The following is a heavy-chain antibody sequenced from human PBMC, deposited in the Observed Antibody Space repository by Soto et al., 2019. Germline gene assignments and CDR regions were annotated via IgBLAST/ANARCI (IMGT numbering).Heavy chain of an antibody. CDR3: AIDPFPYCSNGVCYIPNFDY. CDR1: GYTFTSYG. J-gene: IGHJ4*02. V-gene: IGHV1-18*01. CDR2: ISAYNGNT. Sequence: ASVKVSCKASGYTFTSYGISWVRQAPGQRLEWMGWISAYNGNTNYAQKLQGRVTMTTDTSTSTAYMELRSLRSDDTAVYYCAIDPFPYCSNGVCYIPNFDYWSQGTLVTVSS. D-gene: IGHD2-8*01.